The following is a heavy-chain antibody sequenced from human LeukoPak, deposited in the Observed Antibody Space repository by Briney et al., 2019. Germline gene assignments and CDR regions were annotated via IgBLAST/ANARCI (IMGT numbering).Heavy chain of an antibody. CDR3: ARQNTPHGNFDY. CDR1: GFTFSSYD. CDR2: IGVAANT. V-gene: IGHV3-13*01. D-gene: IGHD1-26*01. J-gene: IGHJ4*02. Sequence: GGSLRLSCAASGFTFSSYDMHWVRQATGKGLEWVSAIGVAANTFYSGSVKGRFTIPRENAKNSLYLLMSSLRAEDTAVYYCARQNTPHGNFDYWGQGTLVTVSS.